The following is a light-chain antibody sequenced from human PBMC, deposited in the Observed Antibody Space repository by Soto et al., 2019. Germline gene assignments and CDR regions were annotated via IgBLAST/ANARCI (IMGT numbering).Light chain of an antibody. CDR3: QDYSTWLWK. CDR2: GAS. CDR1: QSVDSK. Sequence: EIVMTQSPATLSVSPGERATLSCRASQSVDSKLAWYQQKPGQGTRLLIYGASSRATSIPARFSVRGSGTEITLTIRSLQSEDFAVYYCQDYSTWLWKFGQGTKVLIK. J-gene: IGKJ1*01. V-gene: IGKV3-15*01.